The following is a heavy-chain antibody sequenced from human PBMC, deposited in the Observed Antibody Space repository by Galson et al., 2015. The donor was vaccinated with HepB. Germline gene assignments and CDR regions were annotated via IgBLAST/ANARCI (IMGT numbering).Heavy chain of an antibody. CDR2: IHHSGST. J-gene: IGHJ4*02. D-gene: IGHD3-16*01. CDR1: GDSIFSSFYY. V-gene: IGHV4-39*01. Sequence: ETLSLTCSVSGDSIFSSFYYWGWIRQPPGKGLEWIGSIHHSGSTFYTPSLKSRVTISVGTSKNQFSLKLSSVTVADTAVYYCARRGGSVDFDYWGQGTLVTVSS. CDR3: ARRGGSVDFDY.